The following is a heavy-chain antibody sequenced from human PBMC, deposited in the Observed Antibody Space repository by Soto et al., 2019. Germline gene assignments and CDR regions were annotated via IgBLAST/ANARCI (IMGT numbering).Heavy chain of an antibody. D-gene: IGHD5-18*01. V-gene: IGHV3-30*18. J-gene: IGHJ4*02. CDR3: AKDAVGYSYGLTDY. CDR1: GFTFSSYG. Sequence: QVQLVEPGGGVVQPGRSLRLSCAASGFTFSSYGMHWVRQAPGKGLEWVAVISYDGSNKYYADSVKGRFTISRDNSKNTLYLQMNSLRAEDTAVYYCAKDAVGYSYGLTDYWGQGTLVTVSS. CDR2: ISYDGSNK.